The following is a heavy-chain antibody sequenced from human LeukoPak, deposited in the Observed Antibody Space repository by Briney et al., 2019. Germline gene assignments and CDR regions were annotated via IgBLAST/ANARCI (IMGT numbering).Heavy chain of an antibody. CDR3: ATDLIHYYASGAKT. J-gene: IGHJ4*02. CDR2: IKQDGSEK. Sequence: PGGSLRLSCTPSGFTFSSYWMSWVRQAPGKGLEWVANIKQDGSEKYYVDSVKGRFTISRDNAKKPLYLQMNSLRVEDTAVYYCATDLIHYYASGAKTWGQGTLVTVSS. V-gene: IGHV3-7*01. D-gene: IGHD3-10*01. CDR1: GFTFSSYW.